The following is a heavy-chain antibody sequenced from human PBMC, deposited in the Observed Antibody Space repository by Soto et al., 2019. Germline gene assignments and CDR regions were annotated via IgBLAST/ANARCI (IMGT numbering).Heavy chain of an antibody. CDR2: IYPGDSDT. Sequence: PGESLKICWKGAGCSFTSYWIGWVRQMPGKGLEWMGIIYPGDSDTRYSPSFQGQVTISADKSISTAYLQWSSLKASDTAMYYCARPREAGKYYYGMDVWGQGTTVTVSS. V-gene: IGHV5-51*01. J-gene: IGHJ6*02. CDR3: ARPREAGKYYYGMDV. D-gene: IGHD6-19*01. CDR1: GCSFTSYW.